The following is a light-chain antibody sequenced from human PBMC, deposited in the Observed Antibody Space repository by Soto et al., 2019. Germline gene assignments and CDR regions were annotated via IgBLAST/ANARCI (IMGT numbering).Light chain of an antibody. CDR3: QQYNSYLTWT. CDR2: DAP. Sequence: DIQMTQSPSTLSASVGDRVTVTCRASQSISSWLAWYQQKPGKAPKLLIYDAPSLESGVPSRFSGSGSGTEFTLTISSLQPDDFETYYCQQYNSYLTWTFGQGTKVDIK. J-gene: IGKJ1*01. CDR1: QSISSW. V-gene: IGKV1-5*01.